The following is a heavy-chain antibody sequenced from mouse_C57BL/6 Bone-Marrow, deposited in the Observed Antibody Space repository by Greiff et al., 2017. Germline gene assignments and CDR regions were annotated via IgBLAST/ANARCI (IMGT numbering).Heavy chain of an antibody. CDR1: GYTFTSYW. D-gene: IGHD1-1*01. V-gene: IGHV1-64*01. Sequence: VKLQQPGAELVKPGASVTLSCKASGYTFTSYWMHWVKQRPGQGLEWIGMIHPNSGSTNYNEKFKSKATLTVDKSSSTAYMQLSSLTSEDSAVYYCARSSIITTVVGDYYWGQGTTLTVSS. CDR3: ARSSIITTVVGDYY. CDR2: IHPNSGST. J-gene: IGHJ2*01.